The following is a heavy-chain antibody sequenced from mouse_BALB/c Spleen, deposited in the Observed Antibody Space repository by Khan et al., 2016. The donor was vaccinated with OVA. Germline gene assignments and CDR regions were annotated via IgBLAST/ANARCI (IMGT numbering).Heavy chain of an antibody. CDR3: AREIYYEYAYYYAMDY. CDR1: GFSLTGYG. Sequence: QVQLKESGPGLVAPSQSLSITCTVSGFSLTGYGVNWVRQPPGKGLEWLGMIWGDGSTDYNSALKSRLSISKDNSKSQAFLKMNSLHTDDTARYYYAREIYYEYAYYYAMDYWGQGTSVTVSS. V-gene: IGHV2-6-7*01. CDR2: IWGDGST. D-gene: IGHD2-4*01. J-gene: IGHJ4*01.